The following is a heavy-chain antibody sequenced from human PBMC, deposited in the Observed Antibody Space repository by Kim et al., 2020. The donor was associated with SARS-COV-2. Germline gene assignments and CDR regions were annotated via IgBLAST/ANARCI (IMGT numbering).Heavy chain of an antibody. CDR3: ARGGTGGSRTFDY. V-gene: IGHV1-18*01. D-gene: IGHD2-2*01. Sequence: YAQKLQGRVTMTTDTSTSTAYMELRSLRSDDTAVYYCARGGTGGSRTFDYWGQGTLVTVSS. J-gene: IGHJ4*02.